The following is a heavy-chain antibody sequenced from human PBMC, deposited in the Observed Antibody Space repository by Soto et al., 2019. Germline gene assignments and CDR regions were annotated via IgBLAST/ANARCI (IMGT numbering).Heavy chain of an antibody. Sequence: ASVKVSCKASGYTFTIYAMHWVRQAPGQRLEWMGWINAGNGNTKYSQKFQGRVTITRDTSASTAYMELSSLRSEDTAVYYCARALNYDYGDLSWFDPWGQGTLVTVSS. D-gene: IGHD4-17*01. CDR3: ARALNYDYGDLSWFDP. CDR2: INAGNGNT. CDR1: GYTFTIYA. V-gene: IGHV1-3*01. J-gene: IGHJ5*02.